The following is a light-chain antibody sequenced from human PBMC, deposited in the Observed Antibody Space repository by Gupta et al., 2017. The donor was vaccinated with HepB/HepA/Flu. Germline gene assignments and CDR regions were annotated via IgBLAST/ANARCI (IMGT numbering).Light chain of an antibody. Sequence: QSVLTPLPSVSGAPGQRVTISCTGSSSHIGAGFDVHWYQQLPGPAPKLLIYGKKNRPAGVPDGFSGSKSGTSAALAITWLQADEEADYYCQSYESSLSGSVFGTRTKVTVL. CDR2: GKK. CDR3: QSYESSLSGSV. J-gene: IGLJ1*01. V-gene: IGLV1-40*01. CDR1: SSHIGAGFD.